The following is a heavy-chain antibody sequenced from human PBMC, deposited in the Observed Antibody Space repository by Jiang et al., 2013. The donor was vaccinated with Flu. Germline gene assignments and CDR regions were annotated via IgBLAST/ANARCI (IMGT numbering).Heavy chain of an antibody. CDR2: INYSGSA. CDR3: ARGGYYYGMDV. CDR1: NGSFSGYY. V-gene: IGHV4-34*01. Sequence: GLVKPSETLSLTCGVYNGSFSGYYWSWIRQPPGRGPEWIGEINYSGSANYNPSLQSRVTISVDTAKNQFSLNLNSVTAADTAVYYCARGGYYYGMDVWGQGTTVTVSS. J-gene: IGHJ6*02.